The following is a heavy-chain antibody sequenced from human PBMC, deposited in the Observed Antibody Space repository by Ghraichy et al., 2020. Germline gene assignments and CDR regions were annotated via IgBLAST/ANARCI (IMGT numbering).Heavy chain of an antibody. CDR1: GYSFTSYW. CDR3: ARHLGAAAGTNYYYMDV. Sequence: GESLNISCKGSGYSFTSYWIGWVRQMPGKGLEWMGIIYPGDSDTRYSPSFQGQVTISADKSISTAYLQWSSLKASDTAMYYCARHLGAAAGTNYYYMDVWGKGTTVTVSS. D-gene: IGHD6-13*01. CDR2: IYPGDSDT. V-gene: IGHV5-51*01. J-gene: IGHJ6*03.